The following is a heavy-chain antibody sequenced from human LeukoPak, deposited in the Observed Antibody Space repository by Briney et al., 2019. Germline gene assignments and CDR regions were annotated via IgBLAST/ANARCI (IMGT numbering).Heavy chain of an antibody. CDR1: GFTFSSYA. J-gene: IGHJ6*02. CDR2: ISGSGGST. V-gene: IGHV3-23*01. D-gene: IGHD6-13*01. Sequence: GGSLRLSCAASGFTFSSYAMSWVRQAPGKGLEWVSAISGSGGSTYYADSVKGRFTISRDNSKNTLYLQMISLRAEDTAVYYCAKDWGGAAGTNGMDVWGQGTTVTVSS. CDR3: AKDWGGAAGTNGMDV.